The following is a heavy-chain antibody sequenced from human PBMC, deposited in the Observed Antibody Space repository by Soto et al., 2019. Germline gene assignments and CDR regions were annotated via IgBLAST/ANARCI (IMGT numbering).Heavy chain of an antibody. CDR3: AGEGALATFGVV. J-gene: IGHJ4*02. V-gene: IGHV4-59*01. D-gene: IGHD3-3*01. CDR1: GDSIRSYY. Sequence: SETLSLTCTVSGDSIRSYYWTWIRQPPGRGLEWIGHVYYGGSTNYNPSLQSRVTISLDTSKNQFSLRLTSMTAADAAVYYCAGEGALATFGVVWGQGTRITVSS. CDR2: VYYGGST.